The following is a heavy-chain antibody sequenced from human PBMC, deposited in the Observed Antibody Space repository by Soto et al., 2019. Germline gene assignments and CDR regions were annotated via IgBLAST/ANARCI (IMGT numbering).Heavy chain of an antibody. CDR3: ARVERAYCGGDCYDY. V-gene: IGHV3-21*01. D-gene: IGHD2-21*01. J-gene: IGHJ4*02. Sequence: EVQLVESGGGLVKPGGSLRLSCAASGFTFSSYSMNWVRQAPGKGLEWVSSISSSSSYIYYADSVKCRFTISRDNAKNSLYLQMNSLRAEDTAVYYCARVERAYCGGDCYDYWGQGTLVTVSS. CDR1: GFTFSSYS. CDR2: ISSSSSYI.